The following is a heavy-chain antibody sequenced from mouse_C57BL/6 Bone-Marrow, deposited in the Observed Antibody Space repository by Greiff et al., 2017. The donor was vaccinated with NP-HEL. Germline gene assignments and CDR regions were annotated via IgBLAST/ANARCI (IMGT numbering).Heavy chain of an antibody. D-gene: IGHD2-1*01. CDR1: GYTFTSYW. V-gene: IGHV1-50*01. CDR3: ARFWGNPHFDY. Sequence: QVQLQQPGAELVKPGASVKLSCKASGYTFTSYWMQWVKQRPGQGLEWIGEIDPSDSYTTYNQKFKGKATLTVDTSSSTAYMQLSSLTSEDSAVYYCARFWGNPHFDYWGKGTTLTVSS. CDR2: IDPSDSYT. J-gene: IGHJ2*01.